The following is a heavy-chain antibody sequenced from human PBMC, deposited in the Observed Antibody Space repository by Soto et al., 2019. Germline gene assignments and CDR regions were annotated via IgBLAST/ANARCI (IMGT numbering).Heavy chain of an antibody. CDR1: GFPFSNYD. V-gene: IGHV3-23*01. Sequence: GGSLRLSCAASGFPFSNYDMSWVRQAPGKGLEWVSVISGSAFATYSADSVKGRSTISRDNSKNTLYLQMNSLRAEDTAVYYCVRGFYHGMDVWGQGITVTVSS. CDR2: ISGSAFAT. J-gene: IGHJ6*02. CDR3: VRGFYHGMDV.